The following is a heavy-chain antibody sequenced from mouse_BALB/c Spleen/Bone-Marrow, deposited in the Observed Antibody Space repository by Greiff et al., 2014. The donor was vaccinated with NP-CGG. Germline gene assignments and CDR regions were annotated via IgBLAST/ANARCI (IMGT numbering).Heavy chain of an antibody. CDR1: GFTFSNYG. CDR3: ARHAYYDQTEVSFVY. Sequence: EVKLVESGGGLVKSGRSLKLSCAASGFTFSNYGMSWVRQTPEKRLEWVATISGGGSYTFYSDSVKGRFTISRDNAKNNLYLQLSSLRSEDTALYYCARHAYYDQTEVSFVYWGQGTLVTVSA. CDR2: ISGGGSYT. V-gene: IGHV5-9-2*01. D-gene: IGHD2-4*01. J-gene: IGHJ3*01.